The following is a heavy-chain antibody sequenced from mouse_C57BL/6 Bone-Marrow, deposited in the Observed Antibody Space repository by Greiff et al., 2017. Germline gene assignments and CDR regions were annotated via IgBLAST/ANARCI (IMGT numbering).Heavy chain of an antibody. CDR1: GYTFRSYG. CDR2: IYPRSGNT. CDR3: ARNIRRGRYCDY. D-gene: IGHD2-12*01. Sequence: QVQLQQSGAELARPGASVKLSCKASGYTFRSYGISWVKQRPGQGLEWIGEIYPRSGNTYSNEKFKGKATLTADKSSSTAYMELRSLTSEDSAVYFGARNIRRGRYCDYWGQGTTLTVSS. J-gene: IGHJ2*01. V-gene: IGHV1-81*01.